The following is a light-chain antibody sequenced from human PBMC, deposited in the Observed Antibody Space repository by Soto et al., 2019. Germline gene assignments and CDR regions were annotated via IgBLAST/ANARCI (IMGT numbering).Light chain of an antibody. J-gene: IGLJ1*01. CDR3: SSYTSTSTYV. V-gene: IGLV2-18*02. Sequence: QSVLTQPPSVSGSPGQSVTISCTGTSSDVGSYNRVSWYQQPPGTAPKLMIYEVNNRPSGVPDRFSGSKSGNTASLTISGIQAEAEVDYYCSSYTSTSTYVFGTGTKVTVL. CDR2: EVN. CDR1: SSDVGSYNR.